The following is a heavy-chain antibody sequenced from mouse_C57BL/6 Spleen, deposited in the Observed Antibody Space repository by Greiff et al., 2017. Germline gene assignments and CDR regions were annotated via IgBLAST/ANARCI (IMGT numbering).Heavy chain of an antibody. Sequence: QVTLKESGPGILQPSQTLSLTCSFSGFSLSTFGMGVGWIRQPSGKGLEWLAHIWWDDDKYYNPALKSRLSISKDTSKNQVCLKIANVDTADTATYYCARSHYYGSSYAYYFDYWGQGTTLTVSS. D-gene: IGHD1-1*01. CDR1: GFSLSTFGMG. CDR2: IWWDDDK. J-gene: IGHJ2*01. V-gene: IGHV8-8*01. CDR3: ARSHYYGSSYAYYFDY.